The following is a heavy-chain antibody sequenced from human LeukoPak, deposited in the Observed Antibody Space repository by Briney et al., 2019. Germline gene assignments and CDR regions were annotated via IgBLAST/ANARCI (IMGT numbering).Heavy chain of an antibody. D-gene: IGHD3-10*01. Sequence: PSETLSLTCTVSGGSISSGFYYRGWIRQPPGKGLEWIGSIYYSGTTYYNPSLKSRVTISVDTSRNQFSLKLSSVTAADTAVYYCATHPKSCTRGIFITGKACWFDPWGQGTLVTVSS. CDR3: ATHPKSCTRGIFITGKACWFDP. CDR1: GGSISSGFYY. J-gene: IGHJ5*02. V-gene: IGHV4-39*01. CDR2: IYYSGTT.